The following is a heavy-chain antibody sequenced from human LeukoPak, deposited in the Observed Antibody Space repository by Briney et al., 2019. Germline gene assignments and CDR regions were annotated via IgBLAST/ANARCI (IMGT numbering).Heavy chain of an antibody. J-gene: IGHJ5*02. Sequence: TSETLSLTCAVSGGSISSSNWWSWVRQPPGKGLEWIGEIYHSGSTNYNPSLKSRVTISVDKSKNQFSLKLSSVTAADTAVYYCARTGGSGWYLHWFDPWGQGTLVTVSS. CDR1: GGSISSSNW. D-gene: IGHD6-19*01. CDR3: ARTGGSGWYLHWFDP. V-gene: IGHV4-4*02. CDR2: IYHSGST.